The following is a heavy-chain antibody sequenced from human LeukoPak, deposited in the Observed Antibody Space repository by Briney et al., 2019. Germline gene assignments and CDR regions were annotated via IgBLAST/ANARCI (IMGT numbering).Heavy chain of an antibody. D-gene: IGHD6-13*01. CDR3: ARDSSSSWYHSGYFDY. J-gene: IGHJ4*02. V-gene: IGHV3-30*04. Sequence: GRSLRLSCAASGFTFSSYAMHWVRQAPGKGLEWVAVISYDGSNEYYADSVKGRFTISRDNSKNTLYLQMNSLRAEDTAVYYCARDSSSSWYHSGYFDYWGQGTLVTVSS. CDR1: GFTFSSYA. CDR2: ISYDGSNE.